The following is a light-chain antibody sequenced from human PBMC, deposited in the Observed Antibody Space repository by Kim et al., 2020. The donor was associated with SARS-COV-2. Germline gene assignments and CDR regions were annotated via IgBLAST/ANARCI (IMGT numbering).Light chain of an antibody. CDR3: QQYVSSPVT. CDR2: GAS. J-gene: IGKJ4*01. CDR1: QSVSSNY. V-gene: IGKV3-20*01. Sequence: EIVLTQSPGTLSLSPGERATLSCRASQSVSSNYLAWYQQKPGQAPRLLIYGASSRATGIPDRFSGSGSGTDFTLTISRVEPEDFAVYYCQQYVSSPVTFGEGTKVEIK.